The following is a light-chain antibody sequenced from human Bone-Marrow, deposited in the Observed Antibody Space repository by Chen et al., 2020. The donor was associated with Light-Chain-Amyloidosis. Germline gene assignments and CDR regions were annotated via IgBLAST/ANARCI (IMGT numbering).Light chain of an antibody. V-gene: IGLV3-21*02. J-gene: IGLJ3*02. CDR3: QVWDRSSDRPV. CDR2: DDS. CDR1: NIGSTS. Sequence: SYVLTPPSSVSVAPGQTATIACGGNNIGSTSVHWYQQTPGQAPLLAVYDDSDRPSGIPERLSGSNSGNTATLTISRVEAGDEADYYCQVWDRSSDRPVFGGGTKLTVL.